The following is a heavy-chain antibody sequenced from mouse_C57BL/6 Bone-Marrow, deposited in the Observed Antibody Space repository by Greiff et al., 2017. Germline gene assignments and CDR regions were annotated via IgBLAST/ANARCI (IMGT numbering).Heavy chain of an antibody. CDR1: GYTFTSYG. V-gene: IGHV1-81*01. CDR2: IYPRSGNT. D-gene: IGHD2-2*01. Sequence: VKLMESGAELARPGASVKLSCKASGYTFTSYGISWVKQRTGQGLEWIGEIYPRSGNTYYNEKFKGKATLTADKSSSTAYMELRSLTSEDSAVYFCAREGDGYGFAYWGQGTLVTVSA. CDR3: AREGDGYGFAY. J-gene: IGHJ3*01.